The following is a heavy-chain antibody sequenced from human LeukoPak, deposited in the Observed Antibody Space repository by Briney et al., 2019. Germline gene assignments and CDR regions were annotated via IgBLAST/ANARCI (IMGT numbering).Heavy chain of an antibody. Sequence: GGSLRLSCTVSGFTVSSNSMSWVRQAPGKGLEWVSFIYSDNTHYSDSVKGRFTISRDNSKNTLYLQMNSLRAEDTAVYYCARKHYGDYFDYWGQGTLVTVSS. CDR3: ARKHYGDYFDY. V-gene: IGHV3-53*01. CDR2: IYSDNT. J-gene: IGHJ4*02. CDR1: GFTVSSNS. D-gene: IGHD4-17*01.